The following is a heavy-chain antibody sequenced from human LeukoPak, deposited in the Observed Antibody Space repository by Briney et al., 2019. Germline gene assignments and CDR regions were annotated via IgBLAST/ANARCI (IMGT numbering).Heavy chain of an antibody. Sequence: SETPSLTCTVSGDSISSYYWSWIRQPPGKGLEWIGYIYYSGSTNYNPSLKSRVTISIDTSKNQFSLKLSSVTAADTAVYYCARTGHYDSSFDYWGQGTLVTVSS. CDR3: ARTGHYDSSFDY. J-gene: IGHJ4*02. D-gene: IGHD3-22*01. CDR2: IYYSGST. CDR1: GDSISSYY. V-gene: IGHV4-59*08.